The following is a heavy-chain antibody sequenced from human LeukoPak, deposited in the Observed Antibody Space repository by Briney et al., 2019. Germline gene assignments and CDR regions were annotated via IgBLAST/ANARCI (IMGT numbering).Heavy chain of an antibody. Sequence: SETLSLTCTVSGGSISSHYWSWIRQPPGQGLEWIGYIYYSGSTNYNPSLKSRVTISVDTSKNQFSLKLSSVTAADTAVYYCAREEGGSGYAYWGQGTLVTVSS. J-gene: IGHJ4*02. D-gene: IGHD5-12*01. V-gene: IGHV4-59*11. CDR2: IYYSGST. CDR1: GGSISSHY. CDR3: AREEGGSGYAY.